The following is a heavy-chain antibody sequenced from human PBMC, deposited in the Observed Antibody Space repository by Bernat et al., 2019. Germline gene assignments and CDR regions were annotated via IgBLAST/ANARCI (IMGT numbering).Heavy chain of an antibody. Sequence: QVQLQQSGPGLVKPSQTLSLTCAISGDSVPSNSAAWNWIRQSPSRGLEWLGRTYYRSKWYNDYAVSVKSRITINPDTSKNHFSLQLNSVTPEDTAVYYCARERLWYSSGWGYYYHGMDVWGQGTTVTVSS. CDR1: GDSVPSNSAA. D-gene: IGHD6-19*01. J-gene: IGHJ6*02. CDR3: ARERLWYSSGWGYYYHGMDV. V-gene: IGHV6-1*01. CDR2: TYYRSKWYN.